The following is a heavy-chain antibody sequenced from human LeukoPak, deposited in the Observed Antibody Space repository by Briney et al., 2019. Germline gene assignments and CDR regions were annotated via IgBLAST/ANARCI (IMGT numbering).Heavy chain of an antibody. CDR1: GFTFSNHF. J-gene: IGHJ4*02. Sequence: GGSLRLSCSTSGFTFSNHFMHWVRQAPGKGLEYVSSIGPNGASTLYANSVKGRFTISRDNSKNALYLQLTSLRLEDTALYYCVKDLTGTWSFDYWGQGTLVTVSS. CDR3: VKDLTGTWSFDY. V-gene: IGHV3-64D*06. CDR2: IGPNGAST. D-gene: IGHD3-9*01.